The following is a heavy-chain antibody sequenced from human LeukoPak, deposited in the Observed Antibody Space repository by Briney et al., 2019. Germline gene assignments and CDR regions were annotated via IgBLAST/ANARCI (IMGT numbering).Heavy chain of an antibody. J-gene: IGHJ3*02. CDR2: ISAYNGNT. V-gene: IGHV1-18*01. CDR1: GGTFSSYA. D-gene: IGHD4-11*01. CDR3: ARDRSNLNAFDI. Sequence: ASVKVSCKASGGTFSSYAISWVRQAPGQGLEWMGWISAYNGNTNYAQKLQGRVTMTTDTSTSTAYMELRSLRSDDTAVYYCARDRSNLNAFDIWGQGTMVTVSS.